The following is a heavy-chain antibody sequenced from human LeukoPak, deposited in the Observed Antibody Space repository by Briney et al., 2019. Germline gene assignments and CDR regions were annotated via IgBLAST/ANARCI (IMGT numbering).Heavy chain of an antibody. D-gene: IGHD3/OR15-3a*01. Sequence: PGGSLRLSCAASGFTFSTYWMNWVRQAPGKGLEWVANIKQDGSQKNYVDSVKGRFTTSRDNAKNPLYLQMDSLRVEDTAVYYCVSSWTIGYWGQGTLVTVSS. CDR1: GFTFSTYW. V-gene: IGHV3-7*01. CDR3: VSSWTIGY. J-gene: IGHJ4*02. CDR2: IKQDGSQK.